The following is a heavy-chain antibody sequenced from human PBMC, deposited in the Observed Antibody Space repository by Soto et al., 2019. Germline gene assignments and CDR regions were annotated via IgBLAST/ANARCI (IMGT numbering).Heavy chain of an antibody. V-gene: IGHV1-69*02. J-gene: IGHJ4*02. CDR1: GGTFSSYT. D-gene: IGHD5-12*01. CDR3: ARTPRGYSGYWFDY. CDR2: IIPILGIA. Sequence: SVKVSCKASGGTFSSYTISWVRQALGQGREWMGRIIPILGIANYAQKFQGRVTITADKSTSTAYMELSSLRSEDTAVYYCARTPRGYSGYWFDYWGQGTQVTVSS.